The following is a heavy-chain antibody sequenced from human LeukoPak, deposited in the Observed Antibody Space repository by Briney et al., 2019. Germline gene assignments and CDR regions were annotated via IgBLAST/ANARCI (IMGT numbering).Heavy chain of an antibody. Sequence: PSETLSLTCTVSGGSISSGGYYWSWIRQHPGKGLEWIGYIYYSGSTNYNPSLKSRVTISVDTFKNQFYLNLTSVTAADTALYYCGRGKRLGRYFYDYWGQGILVTVSS. CDR1: GGSISSGGYY. J-gene: IGHJ4*02. CDR2: IYYSGST. D-gene: IGHD3-10*01. CDR3: GRGKRLGRYFYDY. V-gene: IGHV4-61*08.